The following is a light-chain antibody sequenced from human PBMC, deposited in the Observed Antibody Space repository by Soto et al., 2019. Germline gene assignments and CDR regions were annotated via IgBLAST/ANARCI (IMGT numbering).Light chain of an antibody. J-gene: IGKJ3*01. CDR3: QQRSNFA. CDR1: QSVSSY. V-gene: IGKV3-11*01. Sequence: EIVLTQSAATLSLSPGERATLSCRASQSVSSYLAWYQQKPGQAPRLLIYDASNRATGIPARFSGSGSGTDFTLIISSLEPEDFAVYYCQQRSNFAFGPGTKVDIK. CDR2: DAS.